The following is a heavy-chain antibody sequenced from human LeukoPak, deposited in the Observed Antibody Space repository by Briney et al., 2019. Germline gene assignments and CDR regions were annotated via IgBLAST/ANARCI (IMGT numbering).Heavy chain of an antibody. CDR1: GFAFRSYA. J-gene: IGHJ6*03. D-gene: IGHD1-26*01. Sequence: GGSLRLSCAASGFAFRSYAMHWVRQAPGKGLEWVAVISYDGSNKYYADSVKGRFTISRDNSKNTLYLQMNSLRAEDTAVYYCARVPTPTPYSYMDVWGKGTTVTVSS. V-gene: IGHV3-30*01. CDR3: ARVPTPTPYSYMDV. CDR2: ISYDGSNK.